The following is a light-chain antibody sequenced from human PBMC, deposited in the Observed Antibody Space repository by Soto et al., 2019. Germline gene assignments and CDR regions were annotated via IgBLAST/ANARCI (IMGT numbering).Light chain of an antibody. CDR3: GSYTGNNAWL. Sequence: QSALTQPASVSGSPGKWITISSTGTNSDLPNNNSVSWYQQHPGKAPKLILFEVINRPSGISNRFSGSKSGTTASLTISGLQTDDEADYYCGSYTGNNAWLFGGGTKLTVL. V-gene: IGLV2-14*01. CDR2: EVI. CDR1: NSDLPNNNS. J-gene: IGLJ2*01.